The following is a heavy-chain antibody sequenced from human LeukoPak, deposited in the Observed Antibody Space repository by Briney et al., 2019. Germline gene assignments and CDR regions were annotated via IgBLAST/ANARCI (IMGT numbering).Heavy chain of an antibody. V-gene: IGHV4-31*03. CDR2: IYYSGST. D-gene: IGHD1-14*01. CDR1: GGSLSSGGYY. CDR3: AKGRTADI. J-gene: IGHJ3*02. Sequence: PSETLSLTCTVSGGSLSSGGYYWSWIRQHPGKGLEWLGYIYYSGSTYYNPSLKSRVTISVDTSKNQFSLKLSSVTGPDTAVYYLAKGRTADIWGQGTMVTVSS.